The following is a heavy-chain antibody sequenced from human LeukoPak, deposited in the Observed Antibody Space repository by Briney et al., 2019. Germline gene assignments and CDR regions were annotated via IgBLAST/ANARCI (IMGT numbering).Heavy chain of an antibody. V-gene: IGHV3-7*01. CDR2: IKQDGSEK. J-gene: IGHJ4*02. Sequence: PGGSLRLSCAASGFTFSRYWMSWVRQAPGKGLEWVANIKQDGSEKYYVDSVKGRFTISRDNAKNSLFLQMSSLRAEDTAVYYCGRIAAAGFDYWGQGTLVTVSS. CDR1: GFTFSRYW. D-gene: IGHD6-13*01. CDR3: GRIAAAGFDY.